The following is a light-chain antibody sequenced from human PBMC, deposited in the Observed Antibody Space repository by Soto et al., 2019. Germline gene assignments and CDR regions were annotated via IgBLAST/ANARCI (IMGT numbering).Light chain of an antibody. Sequence: QSVLTQPPSASGTPGQRVTLSCSGSSSNIGSKTVTWYQQLPGTAPRVLIYKNDQGPSGVAARFSGSKSGTSASLAISGLQSEDEADYYCAAWDDSLNGVVLGGGTKLTVL. CDR1: SSNIGSKT. CDR2: KND. J-gene: IGLJ2*01. CDR3: AAWDDSLNGVV. V-gene: IGLV1-44*01.